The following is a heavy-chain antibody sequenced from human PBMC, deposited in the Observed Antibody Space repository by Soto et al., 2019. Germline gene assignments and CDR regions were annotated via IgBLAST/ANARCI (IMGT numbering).Heavy chain of an antibody. CDR1: GGSFSGYY. V-gene: IGHV4-34*01. CDR3: AHSMRPRIFSV. D-gene: IGHD3-3*01. J-gene: IGHJ6*02. CDR2: INHSGST. Sequence: SETLSLTCAVYGGSFSGYYWSWIRQPPGKGLEWIGEINHSGSTNYNPSLKSRLTITKDTSKNQVVLTMTNLDPVDTATYYCAHSMRPRIFSVWGQGTTVTVSS.